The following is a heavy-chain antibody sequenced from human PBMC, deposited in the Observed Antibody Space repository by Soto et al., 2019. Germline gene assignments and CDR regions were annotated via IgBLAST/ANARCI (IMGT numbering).Heavy chain of an antibody. Sequence: GESLKISCKGSGYSFTSYWISWVRQMPGKGLEWMGRIDPSDSYTNYSPSFQGHVTISADKSISTAYLQWSSLKASDTAMYYCARRTYYYDSSGYYRYFDYWGQGTLVTVSS. CDR1: GYSFTSYW. J-gene: IGHJ4*02. V-gene: IGHV5-10-1*01. CDR2: IDPSDSYT. CDR3: ARRTYYYDSSGYYRYFDY. D-gene: IGHD3-22*01.